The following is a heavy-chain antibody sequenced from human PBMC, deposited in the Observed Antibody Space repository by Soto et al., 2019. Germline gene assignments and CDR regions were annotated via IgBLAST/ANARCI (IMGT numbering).Heavy chain of an antibody. J-gene: IGHJ4*02. CDR2: INHSGST. CDR3: ASIRTSIAARYFDY. Sequence: QVQLQQWGAGLLKPSETLSLTCAVYGGSFSGYYWSWIRQPPAKGLEWIGEINHSGSTNYNPSLKSRVTISVDPSKNQFSLKLSSVTAADTAVYYCASIRTSIAARYFDYWGQGTLVTVSS. CDR1: GGSFSGYY. D-gene: IGHD6-6*01. V-gene: IGHV4-34*01.